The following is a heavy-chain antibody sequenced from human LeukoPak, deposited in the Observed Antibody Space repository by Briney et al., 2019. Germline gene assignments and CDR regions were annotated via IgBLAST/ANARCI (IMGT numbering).Heavy chain of an antibody. CDR2: ISAYNGNT. Sequence: AASVKVSCKASGYTFTSYGISWVRQAPGQGLEWMGWISAYNGNTNYAQKLQGRVTMTTDTSTSTAYMELRSLRSDDTAVYYCARDQGYDSSGYYTFDIWGQGTMVTVSS. J-gene: IGHJ3*02. CDR1: GYTFTSYG. CDR3: ARDQGYDSSGYYTFDI. D-gene: IGHD3-22*01. V-gene: IGHV1-18*01.